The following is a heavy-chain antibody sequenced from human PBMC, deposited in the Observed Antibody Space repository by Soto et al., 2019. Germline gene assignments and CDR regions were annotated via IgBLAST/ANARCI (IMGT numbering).Heavy chain of an antibody. CDR2: ISPRSGGT. CDR1: GYTFIDYY. D-gene: IGHD3-10*01. V-gene: IGHV1-2*02. Sequence: ASVKVSCKASGYTFIDYYIHWVGQAPGQGLEWMGWISPRSGGTNYAQKFRGRVTITSDTSINTAYMELTSLSSDDTAVYYCTKKGGGLFPFDPLGQGTLDNVSS. J-gene: IGHJ5*02. CDR3: TKKGGGLFPFDP.